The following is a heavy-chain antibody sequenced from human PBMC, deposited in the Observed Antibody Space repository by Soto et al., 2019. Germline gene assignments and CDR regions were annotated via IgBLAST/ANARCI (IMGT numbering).Heavy chain of an antibody. CDR1: GFTFSSYW. Sequence: EVQLVESGGGLVQPGGSLRLSCVDSGFTFSSYWMSWVRQAPVKGLEWVGNIKQDGSEENYVDSVKGRFTISRDNAKKSMYLQRSSLRAGDTAVYYCARIAASGRGWDVWGQGTTVVVSS. CDR3: ARIAASGRGWDV. V-gene: IGHV3-7*01. D-gene: IGHD6-13*01. J-gene: IGHJ6*02. CDR2: IKQDGSEE.